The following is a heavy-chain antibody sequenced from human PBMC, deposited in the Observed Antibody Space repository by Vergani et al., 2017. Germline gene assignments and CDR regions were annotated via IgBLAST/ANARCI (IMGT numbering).Heavy chain of an antibody. CDR2: ISGSGGST. D-gene: IGHD6-13*01. CDR1: GFTFGDDA. CDR3: AKGPQAAAGML. Sequence: EVQLVESGGELVQPGRPLRLSCTASGFTFGDDAISWFRQAPGKGLEWVSAISGSGGSTYYADSVKGRFTISRDNSKNTLYLQMNSLRAEDTAVYYCAKGPQAAAGMLWGQGTLVTVSS. J-gene: IGHJ4*02. V-gene: IGHV3-23*04.